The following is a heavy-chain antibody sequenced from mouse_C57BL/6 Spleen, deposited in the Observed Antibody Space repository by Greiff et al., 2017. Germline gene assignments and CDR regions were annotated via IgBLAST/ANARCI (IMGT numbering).Heavy chain of an antibody. J-gene: IGHJ2*01. CDR1: GYTFTSYW. CDR3: ARFPNWDEDDY. D-gene: IGHD4-1*01. Sequence: VKLMESGAELVKPGSSVKLSCKASGYTFTSYWMHWVKQRPGQGLEWIGYINPCSGYTKYNQKFKDKSTLTADNTSRTAYMQLSSLPYEDSAVYYCARFPNWDEDDYWGQGTTLTVSS. V-gene: IGHV1-7*01. CDR2: INPCSGYT.